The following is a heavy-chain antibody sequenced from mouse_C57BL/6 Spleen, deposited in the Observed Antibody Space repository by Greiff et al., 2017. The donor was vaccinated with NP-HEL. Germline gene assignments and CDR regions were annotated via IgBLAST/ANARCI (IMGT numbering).Heavy chain of an antibody. Sequence: EVKLMESGGGLVKPGGSLKLSCAASGFTFSDYGMHWVRQAPEKGLEWVAYISSGSSTIYYADTVKGRFTISRDNAKNTLFLQMTSLRSEDTAMYYWARPAYYGSSSQAWFAYWGQGTLVTVSA. J-gene: IGHJ3*01. CDR3: ARPAYYGSSSQAWFAY. CDR1: GFTFSDYG. D-gene: IGHD1-1*01. CDR2: ISSGSSTI. V-gene: IGHV5-17*01.